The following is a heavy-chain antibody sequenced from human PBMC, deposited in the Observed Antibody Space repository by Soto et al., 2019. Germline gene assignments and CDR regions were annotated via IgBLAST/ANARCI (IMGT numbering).Heavy chain of an antibody. J-gene: IGHJ6*02. CDR3: ARETIAVAGTASYGMDV. CDR2: ISSSSNYI. V-gene: IGHV3-21*01. Sequence: GGSLRLSCAASGFSFSSYTMNWVRQAPGKGLEWVSSISSSSNYIYYADSVKGRITISRDNAKNSLYLQMSSLRVDDTAVYYCARETIAVAGTASYGMDVWGQGTTVTVSS. CDR1: GFSFSSYT. D-gene: IGHD6-19*01.